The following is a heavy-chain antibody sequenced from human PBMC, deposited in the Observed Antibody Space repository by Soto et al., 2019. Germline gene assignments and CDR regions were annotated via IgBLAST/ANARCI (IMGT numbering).Heavy chain of an antibody. CDR2: IKSKTDGGTT. Sequence: GGSLRLSCAASGFTFSNAWMGWVRQAPGKGLEWVGRIKSKTDGGTTDYAAPVKGRFTISRDDSKNTLYLQMNSLKTEDTAVYYCTSAKYQYSYIDYWGQGTLVTVSS. D-gene: IGHD5-18*01. V-gene: IGHV3-15*01. J-gene: IGHJ4*02. CDR3: TSAKYQYSYIDY. CDR1: GFTFSNAW.